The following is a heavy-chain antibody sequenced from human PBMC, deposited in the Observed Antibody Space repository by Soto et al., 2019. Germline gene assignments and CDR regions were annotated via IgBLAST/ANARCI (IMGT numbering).Heavy chain of an antibody. CDR2: ISGYNGDT. D-gene: IGHD2-8*01. Sequence: GASVKVSCKASGYSFTTYCISWVRHAPGQGLEWMGWISGYNGDTNSAQKFQDRVTMTIDRSTTTAYLELRSLTSDDTAVYYCAKNGHPPYYYYGMDVWGQGTTVTVSS. V-gene: IGHV1-18*01. J-gene: IGHJ6*02. CDR1: GYSFTTYC. CDR3: AKNGHPPYYYYGMDV.